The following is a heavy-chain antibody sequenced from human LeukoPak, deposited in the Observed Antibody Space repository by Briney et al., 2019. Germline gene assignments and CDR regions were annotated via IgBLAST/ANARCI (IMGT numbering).Heavy chain of an antibody. D-gene: IGHD4-17*01. V-gene: IGHV4-34*01. J-gene: IGHJ4*02. CDR1: GVSFSTYY. CDR3: ARQLYGSDY. Sequence: SETLSLTCDVSGVSFSTYYWSWIRQSPEKGLEWIGEVNHSGYTNYNPSLKGRVTISVDTSKNQFSLKLSTVTAADTAVYYCARQLYGSDYWGQGTLVTVSS. CDR2: VNHSGYT.